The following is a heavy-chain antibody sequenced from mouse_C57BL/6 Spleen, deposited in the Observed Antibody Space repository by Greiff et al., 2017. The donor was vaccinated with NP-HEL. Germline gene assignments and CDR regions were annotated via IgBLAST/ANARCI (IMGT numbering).Heavy chain of an antibody. CDR3: ARAPFTTVVAKDAMDY. CDR2: INPSSGYT. J-gene: IGHJ4*01. Sequence: QVQLQQSGAELAKPGASVKLSCKASGYTFTSYWMHWVKQRPGQGLEWIGYINPSSGYTKYNQKFKDKATLTADKSSSTAYMQLSSLTYEDSAVYYCARAPFTTVVAKDAMDYWGQGTSVTVSS. V-gene: IGHV1-7*01. D-gene: IGHD1-1*01. CDR1: GYTFTSYW.